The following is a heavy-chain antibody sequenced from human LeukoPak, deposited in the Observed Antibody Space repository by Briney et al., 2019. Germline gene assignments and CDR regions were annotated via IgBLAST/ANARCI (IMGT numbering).Heavy chain of an antibody. J-gene: IGHJ4*02. CDR3: ARGCGGLSKTTRGIAAAGRMNFDY. CDR2: IYTSGST. D-gene: IGHD6-13*01. Sequence: PSETLSLTCTVSGGSISSGSYYWSWIRQPAGKGLEWIGRIYTSGSTNYNPSLKSRVTISVDTSKNQFSLKLSSVTAADTAVYYCARGCGGLSKTTRGIAAAGRMNFDYWGQGTLVTVSS. CDR1: GGSISSGSYY. V-gene: IGHV4-61*02.